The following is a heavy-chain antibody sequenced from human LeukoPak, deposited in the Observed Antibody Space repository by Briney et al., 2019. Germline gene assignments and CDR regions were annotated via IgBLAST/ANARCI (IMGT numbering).Heavy chain of an antibody. V-gene: IGHV1-2*02. D-gene: IGHD3-10*01. Sequence: ASVTVSCKASGYTFTGYYMHWVRQAPGQGLEWMGWINPNSGGTNYAQTFQGRVTMTGDPSISTAYVELSRLRSDDTAVYYCSTVGPVWFGELFAWGQGTLVTVSS. J-gene: IGHJ5*02. CDR1: GYTFTGYY. CDR3: STVGPVWFGELFA. CDR2: INPNSGGT.